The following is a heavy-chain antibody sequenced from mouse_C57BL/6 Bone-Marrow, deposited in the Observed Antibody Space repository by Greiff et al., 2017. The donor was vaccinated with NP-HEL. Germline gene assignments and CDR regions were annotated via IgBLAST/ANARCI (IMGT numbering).Heavy chain of an antibody. J-gene: IGHJ3*01. Sequence: EVQLQESGAELVRPGASVKLSCTASGFNIKDDYMHWVKQRPEQGLEWIGWIDPENGDTEYASKFQGKATITADTSSNTAYLQLSSLTSEDTAVYYCTSRGFAYWGQGTLVTVSA. CDR1: GFNIKDDY. CDR2: IDPENGDT. CDR3: TSRGFAY. V-gene: IGHV14-4*01.